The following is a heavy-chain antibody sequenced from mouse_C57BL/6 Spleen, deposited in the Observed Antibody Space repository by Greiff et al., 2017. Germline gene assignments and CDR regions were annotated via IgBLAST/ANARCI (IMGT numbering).Heavy chain of an antibody. CDR2: IYPSDSET. CDR3: ARRFITTVVSDY. V-gene: IGHV1-61*01. Sequence: QVQLQQSGAELVRPGSSVKLSCKASGYTFTSYWMDWVKQRPGQGLEWIGNIYPSDSETHYNQKFKDKATLTVDKSSSTAYMQLSSLTSEDSAVYYCARRFITTVVSDYWGQGTTLTVSS. D-gene: IGHD1-1*01. CDR1: GYTFTSYW. J-gene: IGHJ2*01.